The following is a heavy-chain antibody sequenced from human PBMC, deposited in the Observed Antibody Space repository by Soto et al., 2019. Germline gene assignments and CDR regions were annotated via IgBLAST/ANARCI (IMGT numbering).Heavy chain of an antibody. CDR3: ARRQRFVVVPAANDAFDI. Sequence: GESLKISCKGSGYSFTSYWIGWVRQMPGKGLEWMGIIYPGDSDTRYSPSFQGQVTISADKSISTAYLQWSSLKASDTAMYYCARRQRFVVVPAANDAFDIWGQGTMVTVSS. V-gene: IGHV5-51*01. D-gene: IGHD2-2*01. CDR1: GYSFTSYW. J-gene: IGHJ3*02. CDR2: IYPGDSDT.